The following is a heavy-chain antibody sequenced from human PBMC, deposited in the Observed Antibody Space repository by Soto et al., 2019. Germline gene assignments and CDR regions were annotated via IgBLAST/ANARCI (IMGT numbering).Heavy chain of an antibody. V-gene: IGHV1-2*02. CDR3: ARDLAKGGGSAGFDY. CDR1: GYTFTVYY. Sequence: ASVKVSCKXSGYTFTVYYMHWVRQAPGQGLEWMGWINPKSGGTMYPQKFQGRVTMTWDTSISTAYMALTRLRSDDTAVYYRARDLAKGGGSAGFDYWGQGTLVTVSS. J-gene: IGHJ4*02. D-gene: IGHD1-26*01. CDR2: INPKSGGT.